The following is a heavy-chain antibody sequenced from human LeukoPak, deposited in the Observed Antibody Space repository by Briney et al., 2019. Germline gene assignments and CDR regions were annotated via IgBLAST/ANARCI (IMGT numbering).Heavy chain of an antibody. CDR3: ASLTPTKGY. V-gene: IGHV3-30-3*01. CDR1: GFAFSSYA. CDR2: ISYDGSNK. Sequence: GGSLRLSCAASGFAFSSYAMHWVRQAPGKGLEWVAVISYDGSNKYYADSVKGRFTISRDNSKNTLYLQMNSLRAEDTAVYYCASLTPTKGYWGQGTLVTVSS. J-gene: IGHJ4*02. D-gene: IGHD4-23*01.